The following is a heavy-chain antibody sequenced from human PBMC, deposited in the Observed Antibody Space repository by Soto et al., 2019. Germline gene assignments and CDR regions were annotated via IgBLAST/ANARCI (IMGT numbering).Heavy chain of an antibody. CDR2: INPNSGGT. Sequence: ASVKVSCKASGYTFTGYYMHWVRQAPGQGLEWMGWINPNSGGTNYAQNFQGRVTMTRDTSISTAYMELSRLGSDDTAVYYCATGGSSSSSGLPNPERIWGQGTLVTVSS. J-gene: IGHJ4*02. V-gene: IGHV1-2*02. CDR3: ATGGSSSSSGLPNPERI. CDR1: GYTFTGYY. D-gene: IGHD6-6*01.